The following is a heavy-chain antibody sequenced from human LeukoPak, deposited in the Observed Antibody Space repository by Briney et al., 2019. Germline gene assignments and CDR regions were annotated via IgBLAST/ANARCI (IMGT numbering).Heavy chain of an antibody. V-gene: IGHV1-2*02. CDR1: GYTFTGYY. CDR2: INPNSGGT. CDR3: ARPQSYYDSSGLCY. D-gene: IGHD3-22*01. Sequence: ASVKVSCKASGYTFTGYYMHWVRLAPGQGLEWMGWINPNSGGTNYAQKFQGRVTMTRDTSISTAYMELSRLRSDDPAVYYCARPQSYYDSSGLCYWGQGTLVTVSS. J-gene: IGHJ4*02.